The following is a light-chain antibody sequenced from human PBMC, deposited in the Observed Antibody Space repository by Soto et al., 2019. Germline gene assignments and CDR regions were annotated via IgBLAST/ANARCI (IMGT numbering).Light chain of an antibody. CDR2: GAS. J-gene: IGKJ1*01. Sequence: EIVLTQSPGTLSLSPGERATLSCRASQSVSSSYLAWYQQKPGQAPRLLIYGASSRATGIPARFSGSGSGTEFTLTISSLQSEDFAVYYCQQYNNWPPMTFGQGTKVDIK. CDR1: QSVSSSY. CDR3: QQYNNWPPMT. V-gene: IGKV3-15*01.